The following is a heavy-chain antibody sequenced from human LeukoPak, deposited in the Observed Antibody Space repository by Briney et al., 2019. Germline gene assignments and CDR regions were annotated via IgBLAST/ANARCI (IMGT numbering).Heavy chain of an antibody. CDR2: IYPGDSDT. J-gene: IGHJ4*02. Sequence: GESLKISCKGSGYSFTSYWIGWVRQMPGKGLEWMGIIYPGDSDTRYSPSFQGQVTISADKPISTAYLQWSSLKASDTAMYYCARSPYDFWSGYYFDYWGQGTLVTVSS. CDR3: ARSPYDFWSGYYFDY. CDR1: GYSFTSYW. V-gene: IGHV5-51*04. D-gene: IGHD3-3*01.